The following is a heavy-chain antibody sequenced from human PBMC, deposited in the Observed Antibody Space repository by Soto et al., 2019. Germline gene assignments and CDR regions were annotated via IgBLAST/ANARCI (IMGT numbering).Heavy chain of an antibody. CDR1: GGSISSYY. D-gene: IGHD1-1*01. CDR2: ISDSGST. V-gene: IGHV4-59*01. CDR3: ARVGGSRTTGFDY. J-gene: IGHJ4*02. Sequence: QVQLQESGPGLVKPSETLSLTCTVSGGSISSYYWSWIRQSPGKGLEWIGDISDSGSTGYNPSLKSQITISVDMSKNQFSLKMSSVTAADTAVYYCARVGGSRTTGFDYWGQGTLVTVSS.